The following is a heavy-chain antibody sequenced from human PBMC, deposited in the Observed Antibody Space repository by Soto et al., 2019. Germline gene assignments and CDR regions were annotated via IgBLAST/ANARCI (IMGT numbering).Heavy chain of an antibody. V-gene: IGHV4-61*01. D-gene: IGHD4-17*01. Sequence: SETLSLTCSVSGGSVSNKTYYWSWIRQPPGKRLEWIGYVYYSGTTNYNPSLTSRVTISVDLSMNQFSLRLSPVTTADTALYCCARTTAVPNTLRSRYFFDYWGQGTLVTVSS. CDR1: GGSVSNKTYY. J-gene: IGHJ4*02. CDR2: VYYSGTT. CDR3: ARTTAVPNTLRSRYFFDY.